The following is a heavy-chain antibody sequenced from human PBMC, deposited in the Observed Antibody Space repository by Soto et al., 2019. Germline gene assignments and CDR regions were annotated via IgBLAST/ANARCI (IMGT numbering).Heavy chain of an antibody. CDR3: AHGYSTSSPADYFDY. D-gene: IGHD6-13*01. CDR1: GFSVSPSGVG. V-gene: IGHV2-5*01. J-gene: IGHJ4*02. CDR2: IYWNDDK. Sequence: SGPTLFNATQTLTLACTFSGFSVSPSGVGVGWIRQPPGQALEWLALIYWNDDKRYSPSLKSRLTITNDTSKNQVALTMTSMDPVGTATYSSAHGYSTSSPADYFDYCGQGTLVTVSS.